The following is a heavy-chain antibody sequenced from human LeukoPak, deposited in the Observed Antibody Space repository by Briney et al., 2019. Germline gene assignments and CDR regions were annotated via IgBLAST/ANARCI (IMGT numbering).Heavy chain of an antibody. CDR3: AKVGYCSGGNCYRAFDI. D-gene: IGHD2-15*01. CDR2: ITAGGGST. CDR1: GFTFSTFA. V-gene: IGHV3-23*01. J-gene: IGHJ3*02. Sequence: GGSLRLSCAASGFTFSTFAMSWVRQAPGRGLEWVSAITAGGGSTHYVDSAKGRFTISRDNSKNTLYRQMDSLRAEDTAVYYCAKVGYCSGGNCYRAFDIWGHGTMVTVSS.